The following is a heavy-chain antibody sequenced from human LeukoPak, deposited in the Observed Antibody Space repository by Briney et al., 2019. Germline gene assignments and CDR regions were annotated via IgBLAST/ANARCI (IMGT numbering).Heavy chain of an antibody. CDR3: ARGQYGDYA. CDR1: GFTFSDYW. Sequence: GGSLRLSCAASGFTFSDYWMNWVRQPPAKGREWVANINQDESEKYYVDSVKGRFTISRDNGQNSLYLQINSLRVEDTAVYYCARGQYGDYAWGQGTLVSVSS. D-gene: IGHD4-17*01. V-gene: IGHV3-7*01. CDR2: INQDESEK. J-gene: IGHJ5*02.